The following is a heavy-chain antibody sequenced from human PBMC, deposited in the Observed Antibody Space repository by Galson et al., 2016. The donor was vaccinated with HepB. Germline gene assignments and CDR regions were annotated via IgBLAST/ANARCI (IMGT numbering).Heavy chain of an antibody. J-gene: IGHJ4*02. V-gene: IGHV3-53*01. D-gene: IGHD2-21*02. CDR3: AGDSNDSPNLDY. CDR2: IYRGGRT. Sequence: SLRLSCAVSGLSVSWNYISWVRQAPGKGLEWVAIIYRGGRTYFADSVKGRFTISTDTSKNTLYPQMNSLRAGDTAVYYCAGDSNDSPNLDYWGQGTLVTVSS. CDR1: GLSVSWNY.